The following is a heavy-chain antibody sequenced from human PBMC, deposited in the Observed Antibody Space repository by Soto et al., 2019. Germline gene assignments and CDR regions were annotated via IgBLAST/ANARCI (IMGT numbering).Heavy chain of an antibody. Sequence: QVKLVQSGTEVKKPGASMKVSCKASGYSFATAGISWVRQAPGQGLEWMGWISAYNGNTNYDRKLQDRVTMTTNTSASTAYLELRCLRSDDTAVYYCARAGQYYDSSGYANWGQGTLVTVSS. D-gene: IGHD3-22*01. CDR2: ISAYNGNT. CDR1: GYSFATAG. CDR3: ARAGQYYDSSGYAN. V-gene: IGHV1-18*01. J-gene: IGHJ4*02.